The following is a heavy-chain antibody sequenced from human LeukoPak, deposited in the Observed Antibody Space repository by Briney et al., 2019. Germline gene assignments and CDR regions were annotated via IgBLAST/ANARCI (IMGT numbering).Heavy chain of an antibody. V-gene: IGHV1-2*02. J-gene: IGHJ4*02. CDR2: INPNSGGT. CDR1: GYTFTGYY. CDR3: AREEAVAGNRRGPFDY. D-gene: IGHD6-19*01. Sequence: GASVKVSCKASGYTFTGYYMHWVRQAPGQGLEWMGWINPNSGGTNYAQKFQGRVTMTRDTSISTAYMELSRLRSDDTAVYYCAREEAVAGNRRGPFDYWGQGTLVTVSS.